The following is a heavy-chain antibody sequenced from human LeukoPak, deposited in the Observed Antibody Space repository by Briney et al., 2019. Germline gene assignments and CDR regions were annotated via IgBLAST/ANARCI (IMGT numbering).Heavy chain of an antibody. V-gene: IGHV4-39*01. J-gene: IGHJ4*02. CDR1: GGSFTGTTYY. Sequence: PSETLSLTCSVSGGSFTGTTYYWAWIRQPPGKGLEWIGSVHYSGSTSYSPSLKSRGTISVDTSKKQFSLRLSSVSAADTAVYYCARNVSAGYFDYWGQGTLVTVSS. D-gene: IGHD2-8*01. CDR3: ARNVSAGYFDY. CDR2: VHYSGST.